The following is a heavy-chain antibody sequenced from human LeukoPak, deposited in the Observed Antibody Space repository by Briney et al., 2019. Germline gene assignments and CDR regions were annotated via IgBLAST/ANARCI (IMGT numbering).Heavy chain of an antibody. V-gene: IGHV3-7*01. Sequence: GGSLRLSCATSGFTFSSYWMSWVRQAPGKGLEWVANIKEDGSVKYYVDSVKGRFTISRDSAKNSLYLQINSLNAEDTAVYYCARIGYSSSSLDYWGQGTLVIVSS. CDR3: ARIGYSSSSLDY. CDR2: IKEDGSVK. D-gene: IGHD6-6*01. J-gene: IGHJ4*02. CDR1: GFTFSSYW.